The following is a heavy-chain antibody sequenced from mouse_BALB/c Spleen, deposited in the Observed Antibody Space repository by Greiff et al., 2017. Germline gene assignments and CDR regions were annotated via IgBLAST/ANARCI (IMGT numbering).Heavy chain of an antibody. J-gene: IGHJ3*01. CDR2: ISSGGSYT. V-gene: IGHV5-6*01. CDR3: ARQGIYYDYDGSWFAY. CDR1: GFTFSSYG. D-gene: IGHD2-4*01. Sequence: EVQLVESGGDLVKPGGSLKLSCAASGFTFSSYGMSWVRQTPDKRLEWVATISSGGSYTYYPDSVKGRFTISRDNAKNTLYLQMSSLKSEDTAMYYCARQGIYYDYDGSWFAYWGQGTLVTVSA.